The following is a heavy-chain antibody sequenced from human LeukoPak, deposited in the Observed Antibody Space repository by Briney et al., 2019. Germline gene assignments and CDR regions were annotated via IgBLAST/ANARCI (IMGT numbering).Heavy chain of an antibody. CDR2: ISYDGSNK. V-gene: IGHV3-30-3*01. Sequence: GGSLRLSCAASGFTFSSYAMHWVRQAPGKGLEWVAVISYDGSNKYYADSVKGRFTISRDYSKNTLYLQMNSLRAEDTAVYYCARDVASDIVVVPAAIGLYYYYYYMDVWGKGTTVTVSS. CDR3: ARDVASDIVVVPAAIGLYYYYYYMDV. CDR1: GFTFSSYA. J-gene: IGHJ6*03. D-gene: IGHD2-2*01.